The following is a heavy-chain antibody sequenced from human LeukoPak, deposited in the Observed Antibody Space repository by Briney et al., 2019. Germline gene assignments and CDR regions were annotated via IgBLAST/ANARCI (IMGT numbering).Heavy chain of an antibody. Sequence: GGSLRLSCAASGFTFSGSAIHWVRQASGKGLEWVGRIRSKAHNYATLYAASVKGRFTVSGDDSKNTAYLQMNSLKTEDTAVYYCTRLLEDVVVVPAGWGQGTLVTVSS. CDR1: GFTFSGSA. V-gene: IGHV3-73*01. CDR3: TRLLEDVVVVPAG. CDR2: IRSKAHNYAT. J-gene: IGHJ4*02. D-gene: IGHD2-2*01.